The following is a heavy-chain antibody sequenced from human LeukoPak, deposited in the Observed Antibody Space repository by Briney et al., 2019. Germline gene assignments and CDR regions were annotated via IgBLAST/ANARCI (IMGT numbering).Heavy chain of an antibody. Sequence: PGGSLRLSCAVSGFTFNTYGLHWVRQAPGKGLEWLAFISKEGNDDYYADSVKGRFTISRDNSEKTLYLQMNSLRDEDTAVYYCAKLPTSYGDYGWDYWGQGTLVIVSS. CDR3: AKLPTSYGDYGWDY. CDR1: GFTFNTYG. V-gene: IGHV3-30*18. CDR2: ISKEGNDD. J-gene: IGHJ4*02. D-gene: IGHD4-17*01.